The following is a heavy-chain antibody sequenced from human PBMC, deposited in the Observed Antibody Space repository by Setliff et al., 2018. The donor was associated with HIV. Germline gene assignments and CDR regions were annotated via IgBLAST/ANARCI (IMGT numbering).Heavy chain of an antibody. V-gene: IGHV3-48*03. CDR1: GFTFSSYE. J-gene: IGHJ6*02. CDR2: ISSSGNTI. CDR3: ARSEKYCSSVSCFRGCYGMDV. Sequence: GGSLRLSCAASGFTFSSYEMNWVRQAPGKGLGWVSYISSSGNTIYYADSVKGRFTISRDNAKNSLYLQMSSLRAEDTAIYYCARSEKYCSSVSCFRGCYGMDVWGHGATVTVSS. D-gene: IGHD2-2*01.